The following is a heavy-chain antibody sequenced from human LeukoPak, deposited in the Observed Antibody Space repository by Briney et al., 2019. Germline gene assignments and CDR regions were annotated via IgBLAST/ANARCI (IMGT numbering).Heavy chain of an antibody. CDR1: GGSISSSSYY. D-gene: IGHD6-6*01. V-gene: IGHV4-61*01. CDR2: IYYSGST. J-gene: IGHJ4*02. Sequence: SETLSLTCTVSGGSISSSSYYWSWIRQPPGKGLEWIGYIYYSGSTNYNPSLKSRVTISVDTSKNQFSLKLSSVTAADTAVYYCARDHTSSSHFDYWGQGTLVTVSS. CDR3: ARDHTSSSHFDY.